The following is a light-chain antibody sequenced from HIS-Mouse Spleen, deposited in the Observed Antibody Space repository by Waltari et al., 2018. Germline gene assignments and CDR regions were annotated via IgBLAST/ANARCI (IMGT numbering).Light chain of an antibody. J-gene: IGLJ3*02. Sequence: SYELTQPSSVSVSPGQTARITCSGAVLAKKYARWFQQKPGQAPGLVIYKDSERPSGIPERFSGSSSGTTVTLTISGAQVEDEADYYCYSAADNNLVFGGGTKLTVL. CDR3: YSAADNNLV. V-gene: IGLV3-27*01. CDR2: KDS. CDR1: VLAKKY.